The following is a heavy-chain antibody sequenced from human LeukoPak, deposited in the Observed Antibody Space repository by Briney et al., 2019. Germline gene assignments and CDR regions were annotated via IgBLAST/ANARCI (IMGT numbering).Heavy chain of an antibody. CDR3: ARDSLDSSGYYYGVDY. CDR2: IIPILGIA. CDR1: GGTFSSYA. J-gene: IGHJ4*02. V-gene: IGHV1-69*04. D-gene: IGHD3-22*01. Sequence: GASVKVSCKASGGTFSSYAISWVRQAPGQGLEWMGRIIPILGIANYAQKFQGRVTITADKSTSTAYMELSSLRSEDTAVYYCARDSLDSSGYYYGVDYWGQGTLVTVSS.